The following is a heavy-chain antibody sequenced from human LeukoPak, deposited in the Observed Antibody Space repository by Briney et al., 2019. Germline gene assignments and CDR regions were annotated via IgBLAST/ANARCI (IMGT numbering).Heavy chain of an antibody. CDR3: AKDKGGVAVAGIFDY. J-gene: IGHJ4*02. CDR2: ISGSGGST. CDR1: GFTFSSYG. V-gene: IGHV3-23*01. Sequence: GGSLRLSCAASGFTFSSYGMSWVRQAPGKGLEWVSAISGSGGSTYYADSVKGRFTISRDNSKNTLYLQMNSLRAEDTAVYYCAKDKGGVAVAGIFDYWGQGTLVTVSS. D-gene: IGHD6-19*01.